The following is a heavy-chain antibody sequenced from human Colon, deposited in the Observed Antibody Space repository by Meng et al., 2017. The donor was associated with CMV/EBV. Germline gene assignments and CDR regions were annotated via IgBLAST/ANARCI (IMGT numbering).Heavy chain of an antibody. CDR1: ISSSDYS. V-gene: IGHV4-30-2*01. CDR2: IYHSGTI. D-gene: IGHD3-9*01. CDR3: ARATRYDILTGYYWYVDV. J-gene: IGHJ2*01. Sequence: ISSSDYSWTWIRQPPGKGLEWIGYIYHSGTIYYNPSLKTRVIISLDRSKNQFSLKLTSVTAADTAVYYCARATRYDILTGYYWYVDVWGRGTLVTVSS.